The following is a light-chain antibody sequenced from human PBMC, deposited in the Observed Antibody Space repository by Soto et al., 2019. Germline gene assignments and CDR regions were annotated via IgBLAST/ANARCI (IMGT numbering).Light chain of an antibody. CDR3: QQYNNWPPIT. V-gene: IGKV3-15*01. CDR2: GAS. J-gene: IGKJ5*01. CDR1: QSININ. Sequence: EIGMTQSPATLSVSPGERATLSCRASQSININLAWYQQKSGQAPSLLIYGASTRATGLPARFSGSGSGTEFTLTISSLQSEDFAVYYCQQYNNWPPITFGQGTRLEIK.